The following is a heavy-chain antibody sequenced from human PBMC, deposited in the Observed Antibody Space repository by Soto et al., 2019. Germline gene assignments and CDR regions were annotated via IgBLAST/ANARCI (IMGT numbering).Heavy chain of an antibody. CDR2: INHSGST. J-gene: IGHJ4*02. Sequence: PSETLSLTCAVYGGSCSGYYWSWIRQPPGKGLEWIGEINHSGSTNYNPSLKSRVTISVDTSKNQVSLKLSSVTAADTAVYYCARYAVQSYYFDYWGQGTLVTVSS. CDR1: GGSCSGYY. V-gene: IGHV4-34*01. CDR3: ARYAVQSYYFDY. D-gene: IGHD2-2*01.